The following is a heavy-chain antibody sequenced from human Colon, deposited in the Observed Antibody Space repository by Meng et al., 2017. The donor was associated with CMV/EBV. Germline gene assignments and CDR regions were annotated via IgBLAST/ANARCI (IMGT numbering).Heavy chain of an antibody. CDR2: IWYDASKT. J-gene: IGHJ4*02. CDR3: ATAIEVALDY. V-gene: IGHV3-33*01. D-gene: IGHD6-19*01. CDR1: GFTFRSHG. Sequence: LSCAASGFTFRSHGVHWVRQAPGKGLEWVAVIWYDASKTYYADSVRGRFTISRDNSRSMLYLEMTGLRVEDTAVYYCATAIEVALDYWSQGALVTVSS.